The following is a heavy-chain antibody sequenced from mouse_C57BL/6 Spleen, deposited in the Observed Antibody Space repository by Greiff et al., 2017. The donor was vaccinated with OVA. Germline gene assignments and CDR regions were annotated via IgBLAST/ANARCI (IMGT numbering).Heavy chain of an antibody. CDR3: ARNYGSLRYFDY. J-gene: IGHJ2*01. CDR1: GFTFSDYG. CDR2: ISSGSSTI. Sequence: EVKLMESGGGLVKPGGSLKLSCAASGFTFSDYGMHWVRQAPEKGLEWVAYISSGSSTIYYADTVKGRFTISRDNAKNTLFLQMTSLRSEDTAMYYCARNYGSLRYFDYWGQDTTLTVSS. V-gene: IGHV5-17*01. D-gene: IGHD1-1*01.